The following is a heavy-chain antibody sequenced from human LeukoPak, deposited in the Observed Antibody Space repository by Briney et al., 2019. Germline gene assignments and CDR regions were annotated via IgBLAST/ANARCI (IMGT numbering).Heavy chain of an antibody. Sequence: SVKVSCKASGGTFSSYAISWVRQAPGQGLEWMGGIIPIFGTANYAQKFQGRVTITVDKSTSTAYMELSSLRSEDTAVYYCARGGQQLGGGWFDPWGQGTLVTVSS. CDR1: GGTFSSYA. CDR3: ARGGQQLGGGWFDP. V-gene: IGHV1-69*06. J-gene: IGHJ5*02. CDR2: IIPIFGTA. D-gene: IGHD6-13*01.